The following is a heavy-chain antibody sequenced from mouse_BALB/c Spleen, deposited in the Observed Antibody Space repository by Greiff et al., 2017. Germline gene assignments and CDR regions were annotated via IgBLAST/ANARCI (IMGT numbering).Heavy chain of an antibody. D-gene: IGHD2-4*01. CDR2: ISYDGSN. CDR1: GYSITSGYY. V-gene: IGHV3-6*02. CDR3: ASIYYDYDLAY. J-gene: IGHJ3*01. Sequence: DVKLVESGPGLVKPSQSLSLTCSVTGYSITSGYYWTWIRQFPGNKLEWMGYISYDGSNNYNPSLKNRISITRDTSKNQFFLKLNSVTTEDTATYYCASIYYDYDLAYWGQGTLVTVSA.